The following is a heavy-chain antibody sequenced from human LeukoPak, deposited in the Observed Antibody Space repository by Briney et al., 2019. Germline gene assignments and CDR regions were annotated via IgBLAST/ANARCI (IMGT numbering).Heavy chain of an antibody. CDR3: ASGPFSSGGSCYLD. J-gene: IGHJ4*02. Sequence: SEPLSLTCTVSGGSISSYYWSWIRQPPGKGLEWIGYIYYSGSTNYNPSLKSRVTISVDTSKNQFSLKLSSVTAADTAVYYCASGPFSSGGSCYLDWGQGTLVTVSS. CDR2: IYYSGST. D-gene: IGHD2-15*01. CDR1: GGSISSYY. V-gene: IGHV4-59*01.